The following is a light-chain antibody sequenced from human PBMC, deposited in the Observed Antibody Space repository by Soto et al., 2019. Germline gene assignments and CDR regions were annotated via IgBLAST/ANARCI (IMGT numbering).Light chain of an antibody. J-gene: IGKJ4*01. CDR2: ATS. CDR1: QGIAPY. Sequence: DVQMTQSPSSLSAFVGDRVTITCRASQGIAPYLAWFQQKPGKVPKLLSYATSTLQSGVPSRFRGRGSGTDFTLTINSLQPEDVGTYYCQQHNSAPLTFGGGTKVEIK. CDR3: QQHNSAPLT. V-gene: IGKV1-27*01.